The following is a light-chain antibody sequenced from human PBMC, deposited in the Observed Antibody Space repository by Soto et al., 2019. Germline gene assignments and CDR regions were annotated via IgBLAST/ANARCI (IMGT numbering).Light chain of an antibody. CDR3: QQSYSTPRLT. CDR2: AAS. J-gene: IGKJ4*01. CDR1: QSITSY. V-gene: IGKV1-39*01. Sequence: DIQMTQSPSSLSASVGDRVTITCLASQSITSYLNWYQQKPGKAHKLLIYAASSLQSGVPSRFSGSGSGTDFTLTISSLQPEDFATYYCQQSYSTPRLTFGGGTKVDIK.